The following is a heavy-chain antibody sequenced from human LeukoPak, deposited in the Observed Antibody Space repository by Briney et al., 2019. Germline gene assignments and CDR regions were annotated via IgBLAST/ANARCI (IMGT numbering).Heavy chain of an antibody. D-gene: IGHD2-15*01. J-gene: IGHJ3*02. CDR2: IRDKANSYAT. V-gene: IGHV3-73*01. CDR1: GFTFSGST. CDR3: TRLLCPGGSCNAAFDI. Sequence: GGSLRLPCAASGFTFSGSTMHWVRQASGKGLEWVGRIRDKANSYATAYTASVKGRFTISRDDSNNTTFLQMNSLKTEDTAVYYCTRLLCPGGSCNAAFDIRGQGTMVTVSS.